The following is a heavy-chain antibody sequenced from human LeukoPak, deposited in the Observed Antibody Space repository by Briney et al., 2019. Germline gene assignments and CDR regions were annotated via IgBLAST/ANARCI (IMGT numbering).Heavy chain of an antibody. Sequence: PGGSLRLSCAGSGYIFDDYGMRGVRQAPGKGLEWVAGINWNGGSTGYAASVKGRCTISRDNAKTALYLEMNSLRVEDTAFYYCVRLGRDGYTYGAAYWGQGALVTVSS. CDR1: GYIFDDYG. CDR2: INWNGGST. D-gene: IGHD5-24*01. CDR3: VRLGRDGYTYGAAY. J-gene: IGHJ1*01. V-gene: IGHV3-20*04.